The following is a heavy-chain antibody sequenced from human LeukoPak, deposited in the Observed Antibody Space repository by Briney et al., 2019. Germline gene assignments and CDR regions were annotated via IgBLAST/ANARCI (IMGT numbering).Heavy chain of an antibody. Sequence: SVKVSCKASGGTFSSYAISWVRQAPGQGLEWMGGLIPIFGTANYAQKFQGRVTITTDESTSTAYMELSSLRSEDTAVYYCARSQLNIAAAPGAQNKNWFDPWGQGTLVTVSS. CDR1: GGTFSSYA. J-gene: IGHJ5*02. CDR3: ARSQLNIAAAPGAQNKNWFDP. V-gene: IGHV1-69*05. CDR2: LIPIFGTA. D-gene: IGHD6-13*01.